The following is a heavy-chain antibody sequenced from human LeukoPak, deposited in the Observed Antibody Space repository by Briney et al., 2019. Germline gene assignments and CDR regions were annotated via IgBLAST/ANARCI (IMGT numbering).Heavy chain of an antibody. Sequence: PGASLTLSCAASGFIFRIYAMSWVRQAPGKGLEWVSAITGSGDTTYYADSVKGRFTISRDNSKNTLYVEMNTLRAEDTAVYYCAKWGDYDILTGYYVSDFWGQGTLVTVSS. J-gene: IGHJ4*02. V-gene: IGHV3-23*01. CDR2: ITGSGDTT. D-gene: IGHD3-9*01. CDR1: GFIFRIYA. CDR3: AKWGDYDILTGYYVSDF.